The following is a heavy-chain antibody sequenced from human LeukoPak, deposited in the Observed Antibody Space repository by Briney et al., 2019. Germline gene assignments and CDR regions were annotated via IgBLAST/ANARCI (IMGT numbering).Heavy chain of an antibody. D-gene: IGHD2-15*01. V-gene: IGHV3-11*04. CDR1: GFTFSDYY. Sequence: PGGSLRLSCAASGFTFSDYYMSWIRQAPGKGLEWVSYISSSGSTINYADSVKGRFIISRDNSKNTLYLQMNSLRVEDTAVYYCAKDLVDCTGGSCYYMDVWGKGTTVIVSS. CDR3: AKDLVDCTGGSCYYMDV. J-gene: IGHJ6*03. CDR2: ISSSGSTI.